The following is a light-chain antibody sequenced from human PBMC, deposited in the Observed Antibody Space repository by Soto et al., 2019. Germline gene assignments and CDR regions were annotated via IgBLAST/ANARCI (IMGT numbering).Light chain of an antibody. V-gene: IGLV1-47*01. CDR3: AACDDSLSGPVV. CDR1: SSNIGSNY. CDR2: RNN. Sequence: QAVVTQPPSASGTPGQRVTISCSGSSSNIGSNYVYWYQQLPGTAPKLLIYRNNQRPSGVPDRFSGSKSGTSASLAISGLRSEDEADYYCAACDDSLSGPVVFGGGTKLTV. J-gene: IGLJ2*01.